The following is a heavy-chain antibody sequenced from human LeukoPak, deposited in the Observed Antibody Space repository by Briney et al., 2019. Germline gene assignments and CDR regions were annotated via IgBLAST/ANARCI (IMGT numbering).Heavy chain of an antibody. D-gene: IGHD3-16*02. Sequence: ASVKVSCKASGYTFTSYAMNWVRQAPGQGLEWMGWINTNTGNPTYAQGFTGRFVFSLDTSVSTAYLQISSLKAEDTAVYYCARVDLYYDYVWGGYRPVYFDYWGQGTLVTVSS. V-gene: IGHV7-4-1*02. CDR3: ARVDLYYDYVWGGYRPVYFDY. CDR1: GYTFTSYA. CDR2: INTNTGNP. J-gene: IGHJ4*02.